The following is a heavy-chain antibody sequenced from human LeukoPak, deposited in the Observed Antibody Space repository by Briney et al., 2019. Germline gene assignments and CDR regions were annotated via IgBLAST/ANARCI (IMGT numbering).Heavy chain of an antibody. Sequence: GGSLRLSCADSGFXFSSYAISWVRQAPGKGPEWVSLISTSGRTHYADSVQGRFTISRDNSKNTLSLHMNSLRAEDTAVYYCARDLDSSGYYHVVDSWGQGALVTVSS. J-gene: IGHJ4*02. CDR3: ARDLDSSGYYHVVDS. D-gene: IGHD3-22*01. CDR2: ISTSGRT. V-gene: IGHV3-23*01. CDR1: GFXFSSYA.